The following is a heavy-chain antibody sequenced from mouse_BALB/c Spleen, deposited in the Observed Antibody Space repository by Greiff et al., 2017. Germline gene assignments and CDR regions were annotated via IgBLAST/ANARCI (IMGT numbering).Heavy chain of an antibody. CDR1: GYTFTSYW. Sequence: QVQLKQSGAELVKPGASVKLSCKTSGYTFTSYWIQWVKQRPGQGLGWIGEIFPGTGTTYYNEKFKGKATLTIDSSSSTAYMQLSSLTSEDSAVYFCARGGLGFDYWGQGTTLTGSS. D-gene: IGHD4-1*01. CDR3: ARGGLGFDY. CDR2: IFPGTGTT. V-gene: IGHV1S132*01. J-gene: IGHJ2*01.